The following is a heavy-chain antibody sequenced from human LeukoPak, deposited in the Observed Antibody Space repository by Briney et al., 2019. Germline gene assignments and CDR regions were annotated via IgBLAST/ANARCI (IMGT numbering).Heavy chain of an antibody. CDR3: AREQGYSSGPDAFDI. CDR1: GFTFSSYA. D-gene: IGHD6-19*01. CDR2: ISYDGSNK. J-gene: IGHJ3*02. V-gene: IGHV3-30-3*01. Sequence: PGRSLRLSCAASGFTFSSYAMHWVRQAPGKGLEWVAVISYDGSNKYYADSVKGRFTISRDNSKNTLYLQMNSLRAEDTAVYYCAREQGYSSGPDAFDIWGQGTMVTASS.